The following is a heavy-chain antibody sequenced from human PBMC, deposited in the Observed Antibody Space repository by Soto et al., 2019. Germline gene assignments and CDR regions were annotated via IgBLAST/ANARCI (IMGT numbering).Heavy chain of an antibody. CDR1: AASLITTTSSYY. CDR2: VYYSGST. J-gene: IGHJ5*02. V-gene: IGHV4-39*01. D-gene: IGHD3-3*01. CDR3: ARHFPLRVVRSTCFDA. Sequence: SQTRSLTCTVAAASLITTTSSYYWGWIRQPPGKGLEWIRSVYYSGSTYLSPSPKSRVTISVDTRQNQCSLKLPSVTAADTAVYYCARHFPLRVVRSTCFDAWGQGTLVTVSS.